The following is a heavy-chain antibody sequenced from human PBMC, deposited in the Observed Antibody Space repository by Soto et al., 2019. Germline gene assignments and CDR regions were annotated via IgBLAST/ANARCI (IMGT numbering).Heavy chain of an antibody. V-gene: IGHV3-23*01. CDR3: AKDLSLSGLCLDY. CDR1: GFIFNNYA. CDR2: LTNSGDST. Sequence: AAGSLRLSCAASGFIFNNYALSWVRQAPGKGLEWVSGLTNSGDSTYYADSVKGRCTISRDNSKNTVFLKMNSLRAEDTAVYYCAKDLSLSGLCLDYWGQGTLVTVSS. J-gene: IGHJ4*02. D-gene: IGHD3-3*01.